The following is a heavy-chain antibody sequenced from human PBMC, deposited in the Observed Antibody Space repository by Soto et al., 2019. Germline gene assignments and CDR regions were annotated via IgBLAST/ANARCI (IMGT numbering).Heavy chain of an antibody. CDR3: AKETSAYEIDY. CDR2: ISYDGNTK. V-gene: IGHV3-30-3*01. J-gene: IGHJ4*02. Sequence: QVQLVESGGGVVQPGRSLRLSCAATGFIFSGYAMHWVRQAPGKALEWVAVISYDGNTKYYADSVKGRITVSRDISKNTLYGQMNNLSAADTAMYYCAKETSAYEIDYWGQGTLVTVSS. CDR1: GFIFSGYA. D-gene: IGHD5-12*01.